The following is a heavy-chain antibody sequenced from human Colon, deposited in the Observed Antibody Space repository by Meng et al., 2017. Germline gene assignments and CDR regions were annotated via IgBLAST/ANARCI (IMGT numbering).Heavy chain of an antibody. D-gene: IGHD5-18*01. CDR3: ARGGGGHTYAFGY. CDR2: TYYRSRWIN. Sequence: SETLSLTCAISGDSVSSNTAAWNWIRQSPSRGLEWLGRTYYRSRWINEYAVSVKGRITINPDTSKNQVSLHLNSMTPEDTAVYYCARGGGGHTYAFGYWDQGTLVTVSS. J-gene: IGHJ4*02. V-gene: IGHV6-1*01. CDR1: GDSVSSNTAA.